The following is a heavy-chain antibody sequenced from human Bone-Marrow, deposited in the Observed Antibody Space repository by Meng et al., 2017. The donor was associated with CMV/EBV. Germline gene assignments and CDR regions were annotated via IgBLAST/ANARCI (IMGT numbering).Heavy chain of an antibody. D-gene: IGHD6-19*01. J-gene: IGHJ4*02. V-gene: IGHV3-48*03. CDR3: AKDQGSGWSNFDY. CDR1: GFTFSSYE. CDR2: ISSSGSTI. Sequence: GESLKISCAASGFTFSSYEMNWVRQAPGKGLEWVSYISSSGSTIYYADSVKGRFTISRDISKNTVYLQMYSLRAEDTAVYYCAKDQGSGWSNFDYWGQGTLVTVSS.